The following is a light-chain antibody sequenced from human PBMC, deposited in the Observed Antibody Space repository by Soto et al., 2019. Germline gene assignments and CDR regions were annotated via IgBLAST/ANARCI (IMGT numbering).Light chain of an antibody. Sequence: QSVLTQPASVSGSPGQSIIISCTGTRSDVGGYKYVSWYQQHPGKAPKLMIYEVSNRPSGVSNRFSGSKSGNTASLTISGLQAEDEADYYCSSYTSSSTLYVFGTGTKVTVL. J-gene: IGLJ1*01. V-gene: IGLV2-14*01. CDR1: RSDVGGYKY. CDR2: EVS. CDR3: SSYTSSSTLYV.